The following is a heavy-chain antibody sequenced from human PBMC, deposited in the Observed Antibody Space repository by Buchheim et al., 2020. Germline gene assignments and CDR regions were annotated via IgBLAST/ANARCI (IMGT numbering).Heavy chain of an antibody. CDR1: GFTFSSYG. CDR2: ISYGGSDK. V-gene: IGHV3-30*03. D-gene: IGHD1-26*01. Sequence: QMQLVESGGGVVQPGRSLRLSCAASGFTFSSYGMHWVRQAPGKGLEWVAVISYGGSDKYYADSVKGRFTISRDNSKNTLYLQMNSLRAEDTAVYYCARCIVGATSFDYWGQGTL. J-gene: IGHJ4*02. CDR3: ARCIVGATSFDY.